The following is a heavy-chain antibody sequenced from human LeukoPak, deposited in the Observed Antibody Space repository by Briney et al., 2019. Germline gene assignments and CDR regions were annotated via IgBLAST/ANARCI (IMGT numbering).Heavy chain of an antibody. V-gene: IGHV3-74*01. Sequence: GGSLRLSCAASGFTFSDHWMHWVRQVPGKGLVWVSRIKTGGSWTNDADSVKGRFTISRDNAENTLYLQMNSLRAEDTAVYYCARDVYDYVWGSYPAPDYWGQGTLVTVSS. D-gene: IGHD3-16*02. J-gene: IGHJ4*02. CDR1: GFTFSDHW. CDR2: IKTGGSWT. CDR3: ARDVYDYVWGSYPAPDY.